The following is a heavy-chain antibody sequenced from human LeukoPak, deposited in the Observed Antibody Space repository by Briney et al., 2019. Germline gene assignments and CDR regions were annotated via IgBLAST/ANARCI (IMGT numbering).Heavy chain of an antibody. CDR2: ISGSGGST. CDR3: AKYDFWSGYKYYYDY. CDR1: GFTFSSYA. V-gene: IGHV3-23*01. Sequence: PGGSLRLSCAASGFTFSSYAMSWVRQAPGKGLEWVSAISGSGGSTYYADSVKGRFTISRDNSKNTLYLQMNSLRAEDTAVYYCAKYDFWSGYKYYYDYWGQGTLVTVSS. D-gene: IGHD3-3*01. J-gene: IGHJ4*02.